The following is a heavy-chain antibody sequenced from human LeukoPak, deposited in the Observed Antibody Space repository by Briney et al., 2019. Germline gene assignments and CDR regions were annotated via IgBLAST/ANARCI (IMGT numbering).Heavy chain of an antibody. Sequence: GGSLRLSCAASGFTFSSYWMHWVRQAPGKGLVWVSRINTDGSSTNYADSVKGRFTISRDNVKNTLYVQMNSLRAEDTAVYYCVSFYETYWGRGTLVTVSS. D-gene: IGHD2/OR15-2a*01. CDR2: INTDGSST. V-gene: IGHV3-74*01. CDR1: GFTFSSYW. CDR3: VSFYETY. J-gene: IGHJ4*02.